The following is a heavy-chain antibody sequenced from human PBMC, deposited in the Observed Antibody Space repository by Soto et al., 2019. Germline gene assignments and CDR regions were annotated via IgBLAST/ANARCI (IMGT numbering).Heavy chain of an antibody. V-gene: IGHV2-5*02. D-gene: IGHD3-22*01. CDR3: AHRQRNHDGSGSDAFEI. CDR2: IYWDDDK. J-gene: IGHJ3*02. CDR1: GLSLTTNGVG. Sequence: SGPTLVNPTQTLTLTCSISGLSLTTNGVGVGWIRQPPGKALEWLAIIYWDDDKRYSPSLKTGVTITKDTSKNQVVLTMTNMDSVDTGTYYCAHRQRNHDGSGSDAFEIWGRGTMVTVSS.